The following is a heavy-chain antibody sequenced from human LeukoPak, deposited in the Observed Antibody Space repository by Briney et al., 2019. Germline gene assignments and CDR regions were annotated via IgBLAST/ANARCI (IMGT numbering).Heavy chain of an antibody. CDR1: GGSISSYY. Sequence: SETLSLTCTVSGGSISSYYWSWIRQPPGKGLEWIGYIYYSGSTNYNPSLKSRVTMSVDTSKNQFSLKLSSVTAADTAVYYCARRSGASSEYYFDYWGQGTLVTVSS. D-gene: IGHD6-19*01. J-gene: IGHJ4*02. CDR2: IYYSGST. V-gene: IGHV4-59*08. CDR3: ARRSGASSEYYFDY.